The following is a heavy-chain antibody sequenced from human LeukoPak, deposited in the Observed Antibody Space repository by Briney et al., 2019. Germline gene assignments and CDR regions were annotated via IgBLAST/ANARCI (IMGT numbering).Heavy chain of an antibody. V-gene: IGHV4-39*01. D-gene: IGHD6-13*01. CDR2: IYYSGST. Sequence: SETLSLTCTVSGGSISSSSYYWGWIRQPPGKGLERIGSIYYSGSTYYNPSLKSRVTISVDTSKNQFSLKLSSVTAADTAVYYCARLSSSWYVGGPFDYWGQGTLVTVSS. CDR1: GGSISSSSYY. J-gene: IGHJ4*02. CDR3: ARLSSSWYVGGPFDY.